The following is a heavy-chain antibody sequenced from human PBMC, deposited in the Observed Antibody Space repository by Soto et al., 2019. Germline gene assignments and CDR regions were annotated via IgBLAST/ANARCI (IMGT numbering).Heavy chain of an antibody. J-gene: IGHJ2*01. V-gene: IGHV1-69*01. D-gene: IGHD5-12*01. CDR3: ARETRRDGYREYWDFDL. CDR2: IIPMFGTP. CDR1: GGTFTYSA. Sequence: QVQLVQSGAEVKKPGSSVKVSCKASGGTFTYSAVSWVRQAPGQGLEWMGGIIPMFGTPNYAQKFQGRLTISADESTSTVYMELSSLRSEDAAVYYCARETRRDGYREYWDFDLWGRGTLVTVSS.